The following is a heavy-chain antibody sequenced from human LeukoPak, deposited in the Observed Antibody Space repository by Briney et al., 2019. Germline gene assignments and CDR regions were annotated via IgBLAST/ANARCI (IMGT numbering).Heavy chain of an antibody. D-gene: IGHD3-16*01. CDR1: GFAFSSYN. CDR2: ISSSSSTI. CDR3: AKFGGGLFDP. Sequence: PGGSLRLSCAASGFAFSSYNMNWVRQAPGKGLEWVSYISSSSSTIYYADSVKGRFTISRDNSMNTLYLQMNSPRAEDTALYYCAKFGGGLFDPWGQEPRVTVSS. V-gene: IGHV3-48*01. J-gene: IGHJ5*02.